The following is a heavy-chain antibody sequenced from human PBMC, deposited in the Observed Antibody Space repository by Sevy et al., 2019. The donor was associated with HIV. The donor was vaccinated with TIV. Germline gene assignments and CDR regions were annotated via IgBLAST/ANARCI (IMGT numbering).Heavy chain of an antibody. V-gene: IGHV3-74*01. CDR2: INSDGSST. CDR1: GFTFSRYW. Sequence: GGSLRLSCADSGFTFSRYWMHWVRQAPGKGLVWVSRINSDGSSTSYADSVKGRFTISRDNAKNTLYLQMNSLRAEDTAVYFCARDRRVGGYDPLDYWGQGTLVTVSS. J-gene: IGHJ4*02. CDR3: ARDRRVGGYDPLDY. D-gene: IGHD5-12*01.